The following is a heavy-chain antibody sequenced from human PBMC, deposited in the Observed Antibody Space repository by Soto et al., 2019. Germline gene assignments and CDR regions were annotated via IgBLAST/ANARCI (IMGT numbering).Heavy chain of an antibody. V-gene: IGHV3-30-3*01. CDR2: ISYDGTNK. J-gene: IGHJ4*02. CDR1: GFSFSISP. Sequence: QVQLVESGGGVVQPGRSLRLSCEASGFSFSISPMHWVRQAPGKGSEWVALISYDGTNKFYADSVKGRFTISRDNSKSTLYLQVDSLRPEDAAVYYCARDPKTSGGQHWAFNYFDSWGQGTLVTVSS. CDR3: ARDPKTSGGQHWAFNYFDS. D-gene: IGHD7-27*01.